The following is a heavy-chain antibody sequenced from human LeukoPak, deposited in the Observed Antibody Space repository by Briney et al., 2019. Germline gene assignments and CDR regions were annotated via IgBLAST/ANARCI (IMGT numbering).Heavy chain of an antibody. V-gene: IGHV1-18*01. J-gene: IGHJ6*02. CDR3: ARDGYCSGGSCYDGFISTAYYYYGMDV. CDR1: GYTFTSYG. D-gene: IGHD2-15*01. CDR2: ISAYNGNT. Sequence: ASVKVSCKASGYTFTSYGISWVRQAPGQGLEWMGWISAYNGNTNYAQKLQGRVTMTTDTSTSTAYMELRSLRSDDTAVYYCARDGYCSGGSCYDGFISTAYYYYGMDVWGQGTTVTVSS.